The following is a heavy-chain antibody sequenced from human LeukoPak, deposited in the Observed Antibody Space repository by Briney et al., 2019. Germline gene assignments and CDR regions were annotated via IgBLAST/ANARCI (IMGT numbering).Heavy chain of an antibody. D-gene: IGHD3-10*01. J-gene: IGHJ5*02. CDR1: GFTFSSYG. CDR2: ISSASNTI. Sequence: PGESLRLSCAASGFTFSSYGMNWVRQAPGKGLEWVSYISSASNTIYYADSVKGRFTISRDNAKNSLYLQMNSLRAEDTAMYYCARDGWFGDYNWFDPWGQGTLVTVSS. CDR3: ARDGWFGDYNWFDP. V-gene: IGHV3-48*01.